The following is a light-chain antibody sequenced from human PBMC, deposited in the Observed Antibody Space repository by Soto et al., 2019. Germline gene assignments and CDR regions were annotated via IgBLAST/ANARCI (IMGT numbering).Light chain of an antibody. CDR2: DAS. CDR1: QSVSSY. Sequence: EIVLTQSPATLSLSPGERATLSCRASQSVSSYLAWYQQKPGQAPRLLIYDASNRATGIPARFSGSGSGTDFPHTISGLETEDFAVYYCQQRSNWPRLTFGGGTKVEIK. CDR3: QQRSNWPRLT. J-gene: IGKJ4*01. V-gene: IGKV3-11*01.